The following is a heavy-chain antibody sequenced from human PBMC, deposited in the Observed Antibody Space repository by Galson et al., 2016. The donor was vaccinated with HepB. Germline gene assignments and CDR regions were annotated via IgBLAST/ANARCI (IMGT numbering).Heavy chain of an antibody. Sequence: SLRLSCAASGFTFSIYWMHWVRQPPGKGLVWVSHINSDGSSTSYADSVKGRFTVSRDNAKNTLYMQMNSLRDEDTAVYYCARESPTTAGSVDIWGQPTMVT. CDR1: GFTFSIYW. CDR3: ARESPTTAGSVDI. V-gene: IGHV3-74*01. CDR2: INSDGSST. J-gene: IGHJ3*02. D-gene: IGHD4-17*01.